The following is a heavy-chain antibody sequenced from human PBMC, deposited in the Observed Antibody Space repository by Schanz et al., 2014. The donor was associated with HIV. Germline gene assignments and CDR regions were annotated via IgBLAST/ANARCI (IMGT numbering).Heavy chain of an antibody. J-gene: IGHJ6*02. V-gene: IGHV3-9*01. D-gene: IGHD6-6*01. CDR3: AKAYSTSRPYSMDI. CDR2: ISWNSGSI. CDR1: GFTFDDYA. Sequence: EVQLVESGGALVQPGRSLRLSCAASGFTFDDYAMHWVRQAPGKGLEWVSGISWNSGSIGYADSVKGRFTISRDNAKNSLYLQMNSLRAEDTALYYCAKAYSTSRPYSMDIWGQGTTVTVSS.